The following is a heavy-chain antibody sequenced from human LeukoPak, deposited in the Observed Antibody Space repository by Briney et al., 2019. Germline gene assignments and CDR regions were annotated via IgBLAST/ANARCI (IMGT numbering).Heavy chain of an antibody. D-gene: IGHD1-1*01. CDR1: GFTFSSYW. CDR3: ARDRDWNHYDY. J-gene: IGHJ4*02. V-gene: IGHV3-74*01. Sequence: PGGSLRLSCAASGFTFSSYWVHWVRQAPGEGLVWVSRINSDGSSTSYADSVKGRFTISRDNAKNTLYLQMNSLRAEDTAVYYCARDRDWNHYDYWGQGTLVTVSS. CDR2: INSDGSST.